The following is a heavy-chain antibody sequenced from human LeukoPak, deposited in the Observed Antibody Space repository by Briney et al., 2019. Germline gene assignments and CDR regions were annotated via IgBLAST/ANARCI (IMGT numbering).Heavy chain of an antibody. D-gene: IGHD6-13*01. V-gene: IGHV3-21*01. CDR1: GFTFSSYS. Sequence: KSRGSLRLSCAASGFTFSSYSMNWVRQAPGKGLEWVSSISSSSSYIYYADSVKGRFTISRDNAKNSLYPQMNSLRAEDTAVYYCARDPYSSNFDYWGQGTLVTVSS. J-gene: IGHJ4*02. CDR2: ISSSSSYI. CDR3: ARDPYSSNFDY.